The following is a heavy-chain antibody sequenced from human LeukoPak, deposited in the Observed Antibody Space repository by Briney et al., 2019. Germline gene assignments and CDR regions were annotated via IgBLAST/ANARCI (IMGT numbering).Heavy chain of an antibody. CDR1: GGSISSSSYY. Sequence: SETLSLTCTVSGGSISSSSYYWGWIRQPPGKGLEWIGSIYYSGTAYYNPSLKRRVSISVDTSKNQFYLKLSSVTAADTAVYYCARRVSSSWSDYFDYWGQGTLVTVSS. CDR3: ARRVSSSWSDYFDY. CDR2: IYYSGTA. D-gene: IGHD6-13*01. V-gene: IGHV4-39*01. J-gene: IGHJ4*02.